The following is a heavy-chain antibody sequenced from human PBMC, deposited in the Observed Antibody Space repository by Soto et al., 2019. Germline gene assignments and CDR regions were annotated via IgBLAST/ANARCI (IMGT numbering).Heavy chain of an antibody. V-gene: IGHV3-7*03. CDR3: ARRRDGYKYYFDY. Sequence: PGGSLRLSCAASGFTFSSYWMSWVRQAPGKGREWVANIKQDGSEKYYVDSVTGRFTISRDNAKNSLYLQMNSLRAEDTAVYYCARRRDGYKYYFDYWGQGTLVTVSS. CDR1: GFTFSSYW. CDR2: IKQDGSEK. D-gene: IGHD5-12*01. J-gene: IGHJ4*02.